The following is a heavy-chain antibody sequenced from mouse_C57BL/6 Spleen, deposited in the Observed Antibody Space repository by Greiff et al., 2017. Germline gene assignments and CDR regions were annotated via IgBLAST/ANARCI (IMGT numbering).Heavy chain of an antibody. CDR1: GYTFTDYE. CDR2: IDPETGGT. J-gene: IGHJ4*01. CDR3: TPFTTVSAMDY. D-gene: IGHD1-1*01. V-gene: IGHV1-15*01. Sequence: QVQLQQSGAELVRPGASVTLSCKASGYTFTDYEMHWVQQTPVHGLEWIGAIDPETGGTAYTQKFKGKAILTADKSSSTAYMELRSLTSEDSAVYYCTPFTTVSAMDYWGQGTSVTVSS.